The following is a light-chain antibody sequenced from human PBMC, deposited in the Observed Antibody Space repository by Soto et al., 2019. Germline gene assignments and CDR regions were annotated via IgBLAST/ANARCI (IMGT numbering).Light chain of an antibody. CDR1: QSVSSSH. J-gene: IGKJ5*01. CDR2: AAS. V-gene: IGKV3-11*01. CDR3: QHRSEWPVS. Sequence: EIVWTQSPATLSLSPGERATLSCRASQSVSSSHLAWYQHKPGQAPRLLIYAASSRATGIPARFSGSGSGTDFTLTISTLEPEDFAVYYCQHRSEWPVSFGQGTRLEIK.